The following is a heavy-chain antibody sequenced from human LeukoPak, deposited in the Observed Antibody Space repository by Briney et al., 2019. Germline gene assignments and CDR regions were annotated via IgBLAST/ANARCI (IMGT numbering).Heavy chain of an antibody. D-gene: IGHD4-17*01. CDR1: GFPFISYG. J-gene: IGHJ3*02. CDR2: ILHDGGNK. Sequence: PGGSLRLSCAASGFPFISYGMPWFRNPPGKGLEWLPGILHDGGNKYYVDSVKGRFTISRDNSKNTLFLQMNSLRAEDTAVYYCAKAYGYGDYAADAFDIWGQGTMVTVSS. CDR3: AKAYGYGDYAADAFDI. V-gene: IGHV3-30*18.